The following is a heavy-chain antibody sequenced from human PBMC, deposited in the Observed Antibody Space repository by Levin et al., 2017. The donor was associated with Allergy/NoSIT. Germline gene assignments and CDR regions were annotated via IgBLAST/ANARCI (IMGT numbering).Heavy chain of an antibody. D-gene: IGHD6-13*01. CDR2: ISYDGSNK. J-gene: IGHJ4*02. V-gene: IGHV3-30*04. Sequence: GGSLRLSCAASGFTFSSYAMHWVRQAPGKGLEWVAVISYDGSNKYYADSVKGRFTISRDNSKNTLYLQMNSLRAEDTAVYYCAREGNHIAAAGTGGNSGFDYWGQGTLVTVSS. CDR1: GFTFSSYA. CDR3: AREGNHIAAAGTGGNSGFDY.